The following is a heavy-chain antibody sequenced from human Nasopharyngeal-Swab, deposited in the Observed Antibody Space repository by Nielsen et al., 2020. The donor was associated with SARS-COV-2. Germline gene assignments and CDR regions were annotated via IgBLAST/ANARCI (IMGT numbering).Heavy chain of an antibody. J-gene: IGHJ3*01. CDR1: GFTFSSYG. Sequence: GESLKISCAASGFTFSSYGMHWVRQAPGKGLEWVAIISYDASNKYYADSVKGRFTISRDNSRYTLYLQMNSLRAEDTALYYCAKSEGWWLDYDAFDVWGQGTMVTVSS. V-gene: IGHV3-30*18. CDR3: AKSEGWWLDYDAFDV. CDR2: ISYDASNK. D-gene: IGHD5-12*01.